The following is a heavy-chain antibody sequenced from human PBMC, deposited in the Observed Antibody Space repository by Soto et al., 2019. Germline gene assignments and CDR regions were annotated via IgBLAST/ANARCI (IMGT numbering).Heavy chain of an antibody. CDR3: ATKGRWYVGYYYYGMDV. J-gene: IGHJ6*02. CDR2: INAGNGNT. Sequence: ASVKVSCKASGYTFTSYAIHWVRQAPGQRLEWMGWINAGNGNTKYSQKFQGRVTITRDTSASTAYMELSSLRSEDTAVYYCATKGRWYVGYYYYGMDVWGQGTTVTVSS. CDR1: GYTFTSYA. D-gene: IGHD6-13*01. V-gene: IGHV1-3*01.